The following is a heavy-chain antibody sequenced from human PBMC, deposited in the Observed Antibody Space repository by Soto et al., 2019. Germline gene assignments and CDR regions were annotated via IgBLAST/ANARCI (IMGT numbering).Heavy chain of an antibody. D-gene: IGHD3-10*01. CDR2: IYPGDSDT. CDR1: GYSFTSYW. Sequence: GESLKISCKGSGYSFTSYWIGWVRQMPGKGLEWMGIIYPGDSDTRYSPSFQGQVTISADKSISTAYLQWSSLKASDTAMYYCATSRLLWFGESNYYYGMDVWGQGTTVTVS. J-gene: IGHJ6*02. CDR3: ATSRLLWFGESNYYYGMDV. V-gene: IGHV5-51*01.